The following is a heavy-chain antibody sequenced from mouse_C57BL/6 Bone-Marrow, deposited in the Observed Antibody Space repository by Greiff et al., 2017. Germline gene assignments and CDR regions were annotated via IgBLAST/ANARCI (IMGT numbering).Heavy chain of an antibody. V-gene: IGHV1-15*01. Sequence: QVQLQQSGAELVRPGASVTLSCKASGYTFTDYEMHWVKQTPVHGLEWIGAIDPETGGTAYNQKFKGKAILTAAKSSSTAYMELRSLTSEDSAVYYCTRGYYYGSSYYAMDYWGQGTSVTVSS. CDR1: GYTFTDYE. CDR2: IDPETGGT. J-gene: IGHJ4*01. D-gene: IGHD1-1*01. CDR3: TRGYYYGSSYYAMDY.